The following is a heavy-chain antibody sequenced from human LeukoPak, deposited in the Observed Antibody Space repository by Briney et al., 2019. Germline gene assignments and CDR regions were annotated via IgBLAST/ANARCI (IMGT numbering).Heavy chain of an antibody. D-gene: IGHD5-12*01. CDR3: VRTGGYGGYALYYYYGMDV. V-gene: IGHV4-34*01. J-gene: IGHJ6*02. CDR1: GGSFSGYY. Sequence: SETLSLTCAVYGGSFSGYYWSWIRQPPGKGLEWIGEINHSGSTNYNPSLKSRVTISVVTSRNQFTLKLRSVTAADTAAYYCVRTGGYGGYALYYYYGMDVWGQGITVTVSS. CDR2: INHSGST.